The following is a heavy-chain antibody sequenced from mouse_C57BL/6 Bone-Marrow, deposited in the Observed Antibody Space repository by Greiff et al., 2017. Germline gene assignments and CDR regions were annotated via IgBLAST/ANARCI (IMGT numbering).Heavy chain of an antibody. CDR3: ASHYADYAMDY. CDR1: GFTFSDYY. D-gene: IGHD2-12*01. Sequence: EVKLVESGGGLVQPGGSLKLSCAASGFTFSDYYMYWVRQTPEKRLEWVAYISNGGGSTYYPDTVKGRFTISRDNAKNTLYLQMSRLKSEDTAMYYCASHYADYAMDYWGQGTSVTVSS. CDR2: ISNGGGST. J-gene: IGHJ4*01. V-gene: IGHV5-12*01.